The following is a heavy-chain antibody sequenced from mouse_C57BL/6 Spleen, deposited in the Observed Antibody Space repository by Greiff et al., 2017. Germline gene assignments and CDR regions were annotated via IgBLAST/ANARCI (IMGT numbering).Heavy chain of an antibody. J-gene: IGHJ3*01. Sequence: VQLQQPGAELVKPGASVKLSCKASGYTFTSYWMQWVKQRPGQGLEWIGEIDPYDSDTNYNQKFKGKATLTVDPSSSTAYMQRSSLTSEDSAVYYCARLGRGEAYWGQGTLVTVSA. CDR2: IDPYDSDT. CDR3: ARLGRGEAY. CDR1: GYTFTSYW. V-gene: IGHV1-50*01. D-gene: IGHD3-3*01.